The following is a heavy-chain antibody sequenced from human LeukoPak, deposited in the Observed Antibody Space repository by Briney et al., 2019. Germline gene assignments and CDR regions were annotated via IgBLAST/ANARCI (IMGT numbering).Heavy chain of an antibody. D-gene: IGHD6-13*01. CDR1: GGSISSYY. Sequence: SETLSLTCTVSGGSISSYYWSWIRQPPGKGLEWIGEINHSGSTNYNPSLKSRVTISVDTSKNQFSLKLSSVTAADTAVYYCARGGYGYSSSWYSGWFDPWGQGTLVTVSS. CDR3: ARGGYGYSSSWYSGWFDP. V-gene: IGHV4-34*01. CDR2: INHSGST. J-gene: IGHJ5*02.